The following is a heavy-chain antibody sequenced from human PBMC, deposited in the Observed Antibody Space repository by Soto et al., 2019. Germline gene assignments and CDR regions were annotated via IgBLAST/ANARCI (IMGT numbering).Heavy chain of an antibody. Sequence: QVQLVESGGGVVQPGKSLRLSCATSGFTFNSYALHWVRQAPGKGLEWVALISNDGSKTFYADSVKGRFTISRDTAKNTLFQQMNRLTTEDTAVYFCAKAGEIFGLVIFAYLDFWGQGTLVAVSS. D-gene: IGHD3-3*01. CDR3: AKAGEIFGLVIFAYLDF. CDR1: GFTFNSYA. CDR2: ISNDGSKT. V-gene: IGHV3-30*18. J-gene: IGHJ4*02.